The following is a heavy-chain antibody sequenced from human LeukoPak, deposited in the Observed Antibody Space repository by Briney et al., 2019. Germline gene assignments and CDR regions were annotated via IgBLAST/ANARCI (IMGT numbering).Heavy chain of an antibody. Sequence: SETLSLTCTVSGYSITSDYYWAWIRQPPGKGLEWIGSTYHIGTTYKTPSLKSRFTISVDPSKNQFSLKLSSVTAADTAVYYCARGGIAVAGDFDYWGQGTLVTVSS. V-gene: IGHV4-38-2*02. J-gene: IGHJ4*02. CDR2: TYHIGTT. CDR3: ARGGIAVAGDFDY. D-gene: IGHD6-19*01. CDR1: GYSITSDYY.